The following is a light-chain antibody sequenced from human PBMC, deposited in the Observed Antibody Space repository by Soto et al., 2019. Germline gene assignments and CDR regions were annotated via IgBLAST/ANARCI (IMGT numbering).Light chain of an antibody. Sequence: EILMTQSPATLSVSPGEKATLSCRSSQSVSRNVAWYQQKPGQAPRLLIYGASTRATGIPARFSGSGSGTEFTLTISSLQSEDFAVYYCQQYNNWPRTFGQGTKLEIK. V-gene: IGKV3-15*01. CDR3: QQYNNWPRT. CDR1: QSVSRN. CDR2: GAS. J-gene: IGKJ2*02.